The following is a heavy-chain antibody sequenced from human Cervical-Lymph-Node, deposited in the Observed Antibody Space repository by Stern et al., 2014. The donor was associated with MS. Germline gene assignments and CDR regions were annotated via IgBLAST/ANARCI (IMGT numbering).Heavy chain of an antibody. J-gene: IGHJ5*02. CDR2: IYYSGST. Sequence: QVQLQESGPGLVKPSETLSLTCTVSGGSISSYYWSWIRQPPGKGLEWIGYIYYSGSTNYNPSLKSRVTISVDTSKNQFSLKLSSVTAADTAVYYCARESSPDLGFDPWGQGTLVTVSS. CDR3: ARESSPDLGFDP. D-gene: IGHD6-6*01. CDR1: GGSISSYY. V-gene: IGHV4-59*01.